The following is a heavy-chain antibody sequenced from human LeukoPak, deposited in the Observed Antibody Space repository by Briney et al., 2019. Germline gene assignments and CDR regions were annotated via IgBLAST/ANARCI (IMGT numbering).Heavy chain of an antibody. V-gene: IGHV1-2*04. CDR1: GYTFTDYH. CDR3: ARVKYGDGDEYFQH. J-gene: IGHJ1*01. Sequence: ASLKVSCKSSGYTFTDYHIHWVRQAPGQGLEWMGWINPNSGGTNYAQKFQGWVTMTRDTSISTAYMELSRLRSDDTAVYYCARVKYGDGDEYFQHWGQGTLVTVSS. D-gene: IGHD4-17*01. CDR2: INPNSGGT.